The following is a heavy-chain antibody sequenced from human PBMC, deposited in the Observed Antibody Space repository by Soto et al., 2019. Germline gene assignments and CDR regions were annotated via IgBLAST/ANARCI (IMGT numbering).Heavy chain of an antibody. Sequence: EVQLLESGGGLVQPGGSLRLSCAASGFTFSSYAMSWVRQAPGKGLEWVSAISGSGGSTYYADSVKGRFTISRDNSKNTLYLQMNSLRAEATAVYYCAKDPSYYYDSSGYLHWGQGTLVTVSS. D-gene: IGHD3-22*01. CDR1: GFTFSSYA. CDR3: AKDPSYYYDSSGYLH. J-gene: IGHJ4*02. CDR2: ISGSGGST. V-gene: IGHV3-23*01.